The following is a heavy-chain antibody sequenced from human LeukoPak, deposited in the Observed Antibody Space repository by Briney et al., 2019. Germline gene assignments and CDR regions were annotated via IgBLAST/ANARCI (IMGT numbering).Heavy chain of an antibody. D-gene: IGHD1-1*01. J-gene: IGHJ3*02. CDR3: ARRRYNWNDDGYDAFDI. V-gene: IGHV4-39*01. Sequence: SETLSLTCTVSGGSISSSSCYWGWIRQPPGKGLEWIGSIYYSGSTYYNPSLKSRVTISVDTSKNQFSLKLSSVTAADTAVYYCARRRYNWNDDGYDAFDIWGQGTMVTVSS. CDR1: GGSISSSSCY. CDR2: IYYSGST.